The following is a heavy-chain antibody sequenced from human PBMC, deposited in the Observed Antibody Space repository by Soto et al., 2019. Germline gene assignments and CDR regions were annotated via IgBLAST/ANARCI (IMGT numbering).Heavy chain of an antibody. Sequence: SETLSLTCAVSGGSISSGGYAWAWIRQPPGKGLEWVGYIYQSGSTYYNPYLKSRVTIAADRSKNQFYLNLASVTAADTADYYCAKAYSAGDAYFDYWGQGTVVTVSS. CDR1: GGSISSGGYA. V-gene: IGHV4-30-2*01. D-gene: IGHD2-15*01. CDR2: IYQSGST. J-gene: IGHJ4*02. CDR3: AKAYSAGDAYFDY.